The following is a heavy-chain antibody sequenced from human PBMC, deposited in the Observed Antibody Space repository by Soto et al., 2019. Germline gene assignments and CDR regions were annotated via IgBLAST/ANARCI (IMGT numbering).Heavy chain of an antibody. D-gene: IGHD3-9*01. CDR2: INSDGSST. CDR3: AMGLLTGYFFEDSYYYGMDV. Sequence: GGSLRLSCAASGFTFSSYSMNWVRQVPGKGLVWVSQINSDGSSTRYADSVKGRLTISRDNAKNTLYLQMNPLRAEDTAVYYCAMGLLTGYFFEDSYYYGMDVWGQGTTVTVSS. V-gene: IGHV3-74*01. J-gene: IGHJ6*02. CDR1: GFTFSSYS.